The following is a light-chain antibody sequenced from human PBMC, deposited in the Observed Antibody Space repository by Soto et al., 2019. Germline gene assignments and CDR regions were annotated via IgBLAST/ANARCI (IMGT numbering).Light chain of an antibody. CDR2: DDH. J-gene: IGLJ1*01. CDR1: NIVTKS. V-gene: IGLV3-21*02. Sequence: SYALAQPPSVXVAPGQPARISCGGDNIVTKSVHWYQQKPGQAPVLVIYDDHDRPSGIPERFSGSNSGNTATLTITRVEAGDEADYYCQVWDSSSDHYVFAAGTKVTVL. CDR3: QVWDSSSDHYV.